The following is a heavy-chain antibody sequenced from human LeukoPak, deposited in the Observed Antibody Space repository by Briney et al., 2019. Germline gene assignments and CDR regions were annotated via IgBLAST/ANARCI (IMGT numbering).Heavy chain of an antibody. J-gene: IGHJ3*02. D-gene: IGHD6-19*01. Sequence: PSETLSLTCTVSGGSISSYYWSWIRQPPGKGLEWIGYIYYSGSTNYNPSPKSRVTISVDTSKNQFSLKLSSVTAADTAVYYCATTGIAVAHDAFDIWGQGTMVTVSS. CDR2: IYYSGST. CDR1: GGSISSYY. CDR3: ATTGIAVAHDAFDI. V-gene: IGHV4-59*08.